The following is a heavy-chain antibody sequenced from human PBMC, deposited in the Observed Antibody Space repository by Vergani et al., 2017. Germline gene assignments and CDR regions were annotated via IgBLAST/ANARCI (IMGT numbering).Heavy chain of an antibody. V-gene: IGHV3-15*01. D-gene: IGHD2-21*01. CDR2: IKSKTDGGTT. CDR1: GFTFSNAW. CDR3: AREEPLVLLGHYYYYMDV. J-gene: IGHJ6*03. Sequence: EVQLVESGGGLVKPGGSLRLSCAASGFTFSNAWMSWVRQAPGKGLEWVGRIKSKTDGGTTDYAAPVKGRFTISRDNAKNSLYLQMNSLRAEDTAVYYCAREEPLVLLGHYYYYMDVWGKGTTVTVSS.